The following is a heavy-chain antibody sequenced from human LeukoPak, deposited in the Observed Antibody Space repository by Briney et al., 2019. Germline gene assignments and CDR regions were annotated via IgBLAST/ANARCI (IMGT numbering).Heavy chain of an antibody. V-gene: IGHV4-39*01. CDR2: ISYSGST. D-gene: IGHD2-2*01. J-gene: IGHJ5*02. Sequence: PSETLSLTCTVSGGSITTNNYYWGWIRQPPGKGLEWIGMISYSGSTYYNPSLKSRVTISRETSKNQFSLKLSSVTAADTAVYYCARKVIYCSSTSCPGRFDPWGQGTLVTVSS. CDR3: ARKVIYCSSTSCPGRFDP. CDR1: GGSITTNNYY.